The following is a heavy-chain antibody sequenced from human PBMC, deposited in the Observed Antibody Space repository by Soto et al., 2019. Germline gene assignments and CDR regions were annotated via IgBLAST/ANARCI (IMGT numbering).Heavy chain of an antibody. V-gene: IGHV4-59*01. Sequence: SETLSLTCAVSGGSISTYYWSWIRQPPGKGLEWIGYIYYSGTTNYNPSLKARVTISIDTSKNQFSLKLSSVTAADTAVYYCARGPLSTASSYFFDYWGQGTLVTVSS. CDR3: ARGPLSTASSYFFDY. CDR1: GGSISTYY. J-gene: IGHJ4*02. CDR2: IYYSGTT.